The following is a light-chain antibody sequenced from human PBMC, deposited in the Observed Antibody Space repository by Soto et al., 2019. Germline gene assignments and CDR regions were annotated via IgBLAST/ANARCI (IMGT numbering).Light chain of an antibody. CDR2: DAS. CDR3: QQYNNWPPIT. V-gene: IGKV3-11*01. CDR1: QSIGLA. Sequence: EIVLTQSPATLSLSPGEGATLSCRASQSIGLAIAWYQHKPGQAPRLLIFDASQRATGIPARFRGSGSGTDFTLTISSLQPEDFAVYYCQQYNNWPPITFGQGTRLEIK. J-gene: IGKJ5*01.